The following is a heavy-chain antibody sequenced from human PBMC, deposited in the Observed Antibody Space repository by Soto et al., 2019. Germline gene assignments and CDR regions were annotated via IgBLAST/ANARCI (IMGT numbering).Heavy chain of an antibody. CDR3: ARDQNDIYPSYCSGGSCSNDHFDY. CDR1: GYTFTSSG. Sequence: GASVKVSCKASGYTFTSSGISWVRQAPGQGLEWMGWISAYNGNTNYAQKLQGRVTMTTDTSTSTAYMELRSLRSDDTAEYYCARDQNDIYPSYCSGGSCSNDHFDYWGQGTLVTVSS. D-gene: IGHD2-15*01. CDR2: ISAYNGNT. V-gene: IGHV1-18*01. J-gene: IGHJ4*02.